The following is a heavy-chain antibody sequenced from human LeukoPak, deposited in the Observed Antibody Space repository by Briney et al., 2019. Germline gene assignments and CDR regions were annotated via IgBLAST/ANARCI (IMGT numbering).Heavy chain of an antibody. Sequence: ASVKVSCKASGGTFSSYAISWVRQAPGQGLEWMGGIIPIFGTANYAQKFQGRVTITADESTSTAYMELSSLRSEDTAVYYCASNRDGYNWYFDYWGQGTLVTVSS. J-gene: IGHJ4*02. CDR3: ASNRDGYNWYFDY. CDR1: GGTFSSYA. D-gene: IGHD5-24*01. CDR2: IIPIFGTA. V-gene: IGHV1-69*13.